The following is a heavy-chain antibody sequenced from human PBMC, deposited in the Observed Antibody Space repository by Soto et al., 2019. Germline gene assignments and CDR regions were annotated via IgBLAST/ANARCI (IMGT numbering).Heavy chain of an antibody. D-gene: IGHD6-6*01. Sequence: GGSLRLSCAASGFTLSGYAMDWVRQAPGKGLEYVSGISSNGVGTYYANSVQGRFTISRDNSKNTVYLRMGSLRPEDMAVYYCARRARPDFYYMDVWGKGTTVTVSS. CDR2: ISSNGVGT. CDR3: ARRARPDFYYMDV. J-gene: IGHJ6*03. V-gene: IGHV3-64*01. CDR1: GFTLSGYA.